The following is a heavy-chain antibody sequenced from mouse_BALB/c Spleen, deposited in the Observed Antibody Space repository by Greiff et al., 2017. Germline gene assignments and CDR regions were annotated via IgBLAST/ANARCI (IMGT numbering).Heavy chain of an antibody. CDR2: IWAGGST. D-gene: IGHD2-2*01. Sequence: QVQLKESGPGLVAPSQSLSITCTVSGFSLTSYGVHWVRQPPGKGLEWLGVIWAGGSTNYNSALMSRLSISKDNSKSQVFLKMNSLQTDDTAMYYCARGDGYDVNYAMDYWGQGTSVTVSS. J-gene: IGHJ4*01. CDR3: ARGDGYDVNYAMDY. CDR1: GFSLTSYG. V-gene: IGHV2-9*02.